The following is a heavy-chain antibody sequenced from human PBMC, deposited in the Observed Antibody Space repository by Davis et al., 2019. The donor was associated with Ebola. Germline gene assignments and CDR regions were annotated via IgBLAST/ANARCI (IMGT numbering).Heavy chain of an antibody. CDR1: GGTFSSYA. V-gene: IGHV1-69*05. J-gene: IGHJ6*02. CDR3: ARDVGYCSGGSCFSDGMDV. D-gene: IGHD2-15*01. Sequence: SVKVSCKASGGTFSSYAISWVRQAPGQGLEWMGGIIPIFGTANYAQKFQGRVTITTDESTSTAYMELSSLRSEDTAVYYRARDVGYCSGGSCFSDGMDVWGQGTTVTVSS. CDR2: IIPIFGTA.